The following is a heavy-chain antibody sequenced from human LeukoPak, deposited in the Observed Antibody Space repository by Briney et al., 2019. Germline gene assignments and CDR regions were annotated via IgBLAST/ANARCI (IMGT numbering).Heavy chain of an antibody. D-gene: IGHD4-17*01. J-gene: IGHJ6*03. CDR3: AKDHHGDYSTYYYYYYYYMDV. CDR1: GFTFSSYG. V-gene: IGHV3-30*18. CDR2: ISYDGSNK. Sequence: GRSLRLSCAASGFTFSSYGMHWVRQAPGKGLEWVAVISYDGSNKCYADSVKGRFTISRDNSKNTLYLQMNSLRAEDTAVYYCAKDHHGDYSTYYYYYYYYMDVWGKGTTVTVSS.